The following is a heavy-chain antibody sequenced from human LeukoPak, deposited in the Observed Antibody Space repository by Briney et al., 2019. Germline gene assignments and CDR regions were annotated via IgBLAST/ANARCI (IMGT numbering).Heavy chain of an antibody. CDR1: GGSISSYY. Sequence: SETLSLTCTVSGGSISSYYWSWIRQPPGKGLEWIGYIHYSGSTNYNPSLKSRVTISVDTSKNQFSLKLSSVTAADTAVYYCARDRPVYGDYLYYYYGMDVWGQGTTVTVSS. CDR2: IHYSGST. J-gene: IGHJ6*02. V-gene: IGHV4-59*01. D-gene: IGHD4-17*01. CDR3: ARDRPVYGDYLYYYYGMDV.